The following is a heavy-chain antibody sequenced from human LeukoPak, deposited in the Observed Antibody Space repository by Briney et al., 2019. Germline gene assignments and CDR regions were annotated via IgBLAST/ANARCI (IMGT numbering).Heavy chain of an antibody. V-gene: IGHV1-2*02. Sequence: ASVKVSCKASGYTFTCYYMHWVGQAAGQGGEGMGWIYPNSGATKYAQKFQGRVTTTRDTSISTAYMELSGLRSDDTAVYYCGTLLSNGPFDYWGQGSLVTVSS. CDR3: GTLLSNGPFDY. CDR2: IYPNSGAT. J-gene: IGHJ4*02. CDR1: GYTFTCYY.